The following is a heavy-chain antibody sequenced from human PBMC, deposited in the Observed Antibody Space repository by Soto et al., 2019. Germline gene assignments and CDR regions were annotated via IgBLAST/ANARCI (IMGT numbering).Heavy chain of an antibody. D-gene: IGHD2-2*02. CDR1: GFIFSGSA. V-gene: IGHV3-73*01. CDR3: ARGQGAAIGDYYYHGMDV. CDR2: IRSRANNFAT. J-gene: IGHJ6*02. Sequence: PGGSLGLSCAASGFIFSGSAIHWVRQASGKGLECVGRIRSRANNFATSSAASVKGRFTFSRDDSKNTAYLQMNTLKPEDTAVYYCARGQGAAIGDYYYHGMDVWGQGTTVTVYS.